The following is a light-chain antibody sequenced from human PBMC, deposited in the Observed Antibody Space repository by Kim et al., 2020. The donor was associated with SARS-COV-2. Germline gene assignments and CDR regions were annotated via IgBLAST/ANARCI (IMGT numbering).Light chain of an antibody. J-gene: IGKJ3*01. CDR1: RSVSSN. Sequence: VSPGERATLSCRASRSVSSNLAWYQQKPGQAPRLLIYGASTRATGIPARFSGSGSGTEFTLTISSLQSEDFAVYYCHQYNNWPFTFGPGTKVDIK. CDR2: GAS. CDR3: HQYNNWPFT. V-gene: IGKV3-15*01.